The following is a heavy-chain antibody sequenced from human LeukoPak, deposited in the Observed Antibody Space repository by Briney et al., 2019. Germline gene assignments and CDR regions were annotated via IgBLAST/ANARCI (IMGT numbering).Heavy chain of an antibody. CDR2: INPTGGST. D-gene: IGHD1-26*01. CDR1: GYTFTSYY. J-gene: IGHJ5*02. V-gene: IGHV1-46*01. Sequence: PSLKASCKASGYTFTSYYMHWVGQAPGQGLECMGLINPTGGSTGYAEKFQGRVTMTREMSTSTDYMELSSLRSEDTAIYYCARDNSVGDNAWWFDPWGQGTLVTVSS. CDR3: ARDNSVGDNAWWFDP.